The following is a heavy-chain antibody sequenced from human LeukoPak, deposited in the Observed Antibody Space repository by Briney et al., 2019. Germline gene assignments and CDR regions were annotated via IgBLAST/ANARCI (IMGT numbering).Heavy chain of an antibody. Sequence: SGGSLRLSCTSSGVTLSNYAMHWVRRPPDRRLEWVAVISFDGTNKYYGDSVEGRFSVSRDNSKNTLYLQMNSLRPDDTAMYYCATDSGDYEPIDYWGQGTLVTVSS. CDR2: ISFDGTNK. V-gene: IGHV3-30*04. CDR3: ATDSGDYEPIDY. CDR1: GVTLSNYA. J-gene: IGHJ4*02. D-gene: IGHD4-17*01.